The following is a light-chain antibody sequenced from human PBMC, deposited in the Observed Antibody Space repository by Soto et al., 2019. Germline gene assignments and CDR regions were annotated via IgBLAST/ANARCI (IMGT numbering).Light chain of an antibody. Sequence: QSVLTQSPSASASLGASVKLTCTLSSGHSSYAIAWHQQQPEKGPRYLMKLNSDGSHSKGDGIPDRFSGSSSGAERYLTISSLQSGDEADYYCQTWGTGIQVFGGGTKVTVL. CDR3: QTWGTGIQV. J-gene: IGLJ2*01. CDR2: LNSDGSH. CDR1: SGHSSYA. V-gene: IGLV4-69*01.